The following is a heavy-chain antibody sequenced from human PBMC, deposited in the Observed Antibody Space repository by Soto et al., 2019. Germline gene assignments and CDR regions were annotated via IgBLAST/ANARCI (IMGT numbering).Heavy chain of an antibody. CDR3: ARSRGSYYTNFDS. J-gene: IGHJ4*02. Sequence: QVQLVQSGAEVKKPGSSVKVSCKASGDTFTGYTITWVRQAPGQGLGWVGRVIPILGASNFAQKFQGRVTISADKSTDTAYMVLTGLTSEDTAVYYCARSRGSYYTNFDSWGQGTLVTVSS. D-gene: IGHD1-26*01. CDR2: VIPILGAS. V-gene: IGHV1-69*08. CDR1: GDTFTGYT.